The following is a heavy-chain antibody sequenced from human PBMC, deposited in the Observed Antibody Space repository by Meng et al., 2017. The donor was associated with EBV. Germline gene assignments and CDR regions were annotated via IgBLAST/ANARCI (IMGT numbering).Heavy chain of an antibody. CDR3: ARGRWLQPGPYFDY. CDR1: GGSFSGYY. CDR2: INHSGST. D-gene: IGHD5-24*01. J-gene: IGHJ4*02. V-gene: IGHV4-34*01. Sequence: QVQLQQWGAGLLKPSETLSLPCAVYGGSFSGYYWSWIRQPPGKGLEWIGEINHSGSTNYNPSLKSRVTISVDTSKNQFSLKLSSVTAADTAVYYCARGRWLQPGPYFDYWGQGTLVTVSS.